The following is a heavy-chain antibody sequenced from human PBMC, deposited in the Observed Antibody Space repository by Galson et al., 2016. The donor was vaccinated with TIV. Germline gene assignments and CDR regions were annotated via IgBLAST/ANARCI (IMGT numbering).Heavy chain of an antibody. D-gene: IGHD3-16*01. CDR2: VTPNFRIP. Sequence: SVKVSCKASGGTFTNYVINWVRQAPGQGLEWMGGVTPNFRIPQYAQKFQGRVTIIADESTSTTYLEVSSLTSDDTAVYFCARGGGYYDYGNYYYYGLYVWGQGTTVTVSS. V-gene: IGHV1-69*13. CDR3: ARGGGYYDYGNYYYYGLYV. J-gene: IGHJ6*02. CDR1: GGTFTNYV.